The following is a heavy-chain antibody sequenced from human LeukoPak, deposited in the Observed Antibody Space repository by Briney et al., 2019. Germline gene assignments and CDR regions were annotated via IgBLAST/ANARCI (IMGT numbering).Heavy chain of an antibody. CDR2: ITGDGRGT. J-gene: IGHJ6*02. D-gene: IGHD3-10*01. Sequence: GGSLRLSCAASGFTFDDYARHWVRQAPGKGLEWVSLITGDGRGTYYADSVKGRFTISRNNNKSFLYLQMNSLRTEDTALYYCARHISAGRTYNYYGLDVWGQGTTVNVSS. CDR3: ARHISAGRTYNYYGLDV. CDR1: GFTFDDYA. V-gene: IGHV3-43*02.